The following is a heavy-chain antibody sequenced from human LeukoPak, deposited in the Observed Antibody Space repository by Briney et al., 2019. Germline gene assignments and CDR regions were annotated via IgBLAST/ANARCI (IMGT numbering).Heavy chain of an antibody. V-gene: IGHV1-69*05. D-gene: IGHD3-3*01. CDR2: IIPIFGTA. CDR3: ARADTSYYYYMDV. J-gene: IGHJ6*03. CDR1: GGTFSSYA. Sequence: ASVKVACQASGGTFSSYAISWVRQAPGQGLEWMGGIIPIFGTANYAQKFQGRVTITTDESTSTAYVELSRLRSEDTAVYYCARADTSYYYYMDVWGKGTTVTVSS.